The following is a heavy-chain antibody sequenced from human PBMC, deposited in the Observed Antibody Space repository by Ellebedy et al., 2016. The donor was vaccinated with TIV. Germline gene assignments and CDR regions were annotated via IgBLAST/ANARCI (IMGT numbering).Heavy chain of an antibody. CDR2: IYYSGST. V-gene: IGHV4-31*03. CDR3: ARVPAIWFGELLVGWFDP. Sequence: MPSETLSLTCTVSGGSISSGGYYWSWIRQHPGKGLEWIGYIYYSGSTYYNPSLKSRVTISVDTSKNQFSLKLSSVTAADTAVYYCARVPAIWFGELLVGWFDPWGQGTLVTVSS. D-gene: IGHD3-10*01. J-gene: IGHJ5*02. CDR1: GGSISSGGYY.